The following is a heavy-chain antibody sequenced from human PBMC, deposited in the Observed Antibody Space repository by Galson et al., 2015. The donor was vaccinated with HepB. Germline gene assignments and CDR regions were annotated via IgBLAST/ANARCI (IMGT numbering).Heavy chain of an antibody. V-gene: IGHV1-2*02. Sequence: SVKVSCKASGSTFSGYYMHWVRQAPGQGLEWMGWINPSSGGTDYAQKFQGSVTMTRDTSISTAYMELSRLRSDDTAVYYCATGRTTTSYYFDYRGQGTLITVSS. J-gene: IGHJ4*02. CDR1: GSTFSGYY. CDR2: INPSSGGT. CDR3: ATGRTTTSYYFDY. D-gene: IGHD1-1*01.